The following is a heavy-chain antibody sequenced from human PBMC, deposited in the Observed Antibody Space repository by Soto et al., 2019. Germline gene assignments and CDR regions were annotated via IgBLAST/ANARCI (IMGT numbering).Heavy chain of an antibody. CDR1: GFTFDDYA. Sequence: EVHLVESGGGVVRPGGSLRLSCAASGFTFDDYAMSWVRQAPGKGLEWVAGINWNGRSTTYADSLRGRFTISRDNAKNSLHLQINSLRAEDTALYFCARGSSTSCYITASFDYWGQGTLVTVSS. D-gene: IGHD2-2*02. CDR3: ARGSSTSCYITASFDY. CDR2: INWNGRST. J-gene: IGHJ4*02. V-gene: IGHV3-20*04.